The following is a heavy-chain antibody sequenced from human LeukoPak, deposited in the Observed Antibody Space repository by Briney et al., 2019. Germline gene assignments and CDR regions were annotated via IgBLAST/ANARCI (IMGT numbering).Heavy chain of an antibody. J-gene: IGHJ6*04. Sequence: GGSLRLSCAASGFTFSNYYMSWIRQAPGKGLEWVSYISSSGSSPDYADSVEGRFTISRDNAKKSLYLQMNSLRAEDTAIYYCARGYSYGMDVWGKGTTVTVSS. D-gene: IGHD5-18*01. CDR3: ARGYSYGMDV. CDR2: ISSSGSSP. V-gene: IGHV3-11*01. CDR1: GFTFSNYY.